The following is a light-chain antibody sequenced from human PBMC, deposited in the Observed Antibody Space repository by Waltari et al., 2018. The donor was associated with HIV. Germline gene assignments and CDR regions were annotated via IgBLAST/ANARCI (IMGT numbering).Light chain of an antibody. V-gene: IGKV3-15*01. CDR3: QQYHDWPLT. Sequence: IAMTQSPATLSVSPGERVTVPCRASQTVSSSLARSEQKPGQAPRLLIYGASTRATGIASRFSGSESGTEFALTISSLQSEDFAVYYCQQYHDWPLTFGGGTRVEIK. CDR1: QTVSSS. CDR2: GAS. J-gene: IGKJ4*01.